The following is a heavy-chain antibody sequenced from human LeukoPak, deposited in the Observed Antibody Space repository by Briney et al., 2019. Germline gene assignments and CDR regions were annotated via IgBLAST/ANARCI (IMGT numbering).Heavy chain of an antibody. V-gene: IGHV4-39*07. J-gene: IGHJ3*02. CDR3: ARDKDYGSGSYYIGDAFDI. CDR1: GDSISSSSYY. Sequence: SETLSLICTVSGDSISSSSYYWGWIRQPPGKGLEWIGSIYYSGSTYYNPSLKSRVTISVDTSKTQFSLKLSSVTAADTAVYYCARDKDYGSGSYYIGDAFDIWGQGTMVTVSS. CDR2: IYYSGST. D-gene: IGHD3-10*01.